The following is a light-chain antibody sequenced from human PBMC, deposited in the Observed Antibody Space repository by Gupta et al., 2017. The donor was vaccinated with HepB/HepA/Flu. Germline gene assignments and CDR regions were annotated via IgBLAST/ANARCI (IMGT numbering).Light chain of an antibody. CDR1: TGDVGGYKY. CDR2: EVS. CDR3: SSYTSTGTYVV. Sequence: QSALTQPASVSGSAGQSITISCTGTTGDVGGYKYVSWYQQHPGKGPQLIIFEVSDRPSGVSNRFSGSKSGNTASLTISGLQPEDEADYYCSSYTSTGTYVVFGGGTKVTVL. J-gene: IGLJ2*01. V-gene: IGLV2-14*01.